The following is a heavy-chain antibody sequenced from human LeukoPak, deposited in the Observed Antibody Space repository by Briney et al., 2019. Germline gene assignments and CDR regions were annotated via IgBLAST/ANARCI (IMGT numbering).Heavy chain of an antibody. CDR2: INHSGST. Sequence: SETLSLTCGVYDGSFSKSYWNWFRQPPGKGLEWIGEINHSGSTNYNPSLKSRVTMSVDTSKNQFSLKLSSVTAADTAVYYCARDSEPYGSRNYYYYGMDVWGQGTTVTVSS. V-gene: IGHV4-34*01. CDR3: ARDSEPYGSRNYYYYGMDV. CDR1: DGSFSKSY. J-gene: IGHJ6*02. D-gene: IGHD3-10*01.